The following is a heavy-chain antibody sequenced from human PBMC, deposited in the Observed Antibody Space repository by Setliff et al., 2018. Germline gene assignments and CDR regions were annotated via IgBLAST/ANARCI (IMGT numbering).Heavy chain of an antibody. CDR3: ATSPNYCNSGSCHQYIHH. Sequence: ASVKVSCKASGYTFSVYVMHWVRQGPGQSPEWMGWIHVGNGNTKYSESFQGRVTITRDKSATTAYMELSSLKSDDTAVYYCATSPNYCNSGSCHQYIHHWGQGTLVTVSS. D-gene: IGHD2-15*01. J-gene: IGHJ1*01. V-gene: IGHV1-3*01. CDR2: IHVGNGNT. CDR1: GYTFSVYV.